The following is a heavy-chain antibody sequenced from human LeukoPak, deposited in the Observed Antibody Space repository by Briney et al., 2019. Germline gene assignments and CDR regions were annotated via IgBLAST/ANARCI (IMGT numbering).Heavy chain of an antibody. Sequence: SETLSLTCAVYGGSFSGYDWSWIRQPPGKGLEWIGEINHSGSTNYNPSLKSRVTISVDTSKNQFSLKLSSVTAADTAVCYCARANSSGWYYFDYWGQGTLVTVSS. V-gene: IGHV4-34*01. D-gene: IGHD6-19*01. CDR3: ARANSSGWYYFDY. CDR1: GGSFSGYD. CDR2: INHSGST. J-gene: IGHJ4*02.